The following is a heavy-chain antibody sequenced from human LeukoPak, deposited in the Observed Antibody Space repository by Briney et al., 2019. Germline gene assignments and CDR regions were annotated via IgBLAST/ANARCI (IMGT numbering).Heavy chain of an antibody. CDR2: INPSGGST. Sequence: ASVKVSCKASGYTFTSYYMHWVRQAPGQELDWMGIINPSGGSTSYAQKFQGRVTMTRDTSTSTVYMELSSLKSEDTAVYYCARDFRYYGSGSYLDYWGPGTMVTVSS. V-gene: IGHV1-46*01. CDR3: ARDFRYYGSGSYLDY. CDR1: GYTFTSYY. J-gene: IGHJ4*02. D-gene: IGHD3-10*01.